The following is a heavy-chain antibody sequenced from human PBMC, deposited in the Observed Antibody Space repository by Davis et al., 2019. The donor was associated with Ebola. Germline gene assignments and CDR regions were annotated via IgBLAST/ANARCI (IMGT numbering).Heavy chain of an antibody. D-gene: IGHD2-15*01. Sequence: GGSLRLSCAASGFTFSSYSMNWVRQAPGKGLEWVSSISSSSSYIYYADSVKGRFTISRDNAKNSLYLQMNSLRAEDTAVYYCARIPGGYCSGGSCYHWYFDLWGRGTLVTVSS. CDR3: ARIPGGYCSGGSCYHWYFDL. J-gene: IGHJ2*01. V-gene: IGHV3-21*01. CDR2: ISSSSSYI. CDR1: GFTFSSYS.